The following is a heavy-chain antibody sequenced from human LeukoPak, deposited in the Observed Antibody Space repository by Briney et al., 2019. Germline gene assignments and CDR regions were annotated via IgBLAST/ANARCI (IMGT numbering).Heavy chain of an antibody. CDR3: TRGSSGRRDN. CDR1: GYTFTSCD. CDR2: MNPNSGNT. D-gene: IGHD6-19*01. J-gene: IGHJ4*02. Sequence: ASVKVSCKASGYTFTSCDINWVRQAPGQGREWMGWMNPNSGNTGYVQSFQGRITMTRDISIGTAYMELSNLTSEDTAIYYCTRGSSGRRDNWGQGTLVTVSA. V-gene: IGHV1-8*01.